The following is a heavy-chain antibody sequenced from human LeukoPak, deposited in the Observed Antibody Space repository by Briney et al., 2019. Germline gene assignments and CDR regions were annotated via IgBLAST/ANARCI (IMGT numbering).Heavy chain of an antibody. J-gene: IGHJ3*02. V-gene: IGHV4-34*01. CDR2: INHSGST. CDR3: ASIADARGGAFDI. D-gene: IGHD3-10*01. Sequence: SETLSLTCAVYGGSFSGYYWSWIRQPPGKGLEWIGEINHSGSTNYNPSLKSRVTISVDTSKNQFSLKLSSVTAADTAVYYCASIADARGGAFDIWGQGTMVTVSS. CDR1: GGSFSGYY.